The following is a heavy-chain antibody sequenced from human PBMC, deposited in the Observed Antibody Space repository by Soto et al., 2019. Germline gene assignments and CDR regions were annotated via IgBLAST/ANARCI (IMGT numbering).Heavy chain of an antibody. J-gene: IGHJ6*02. D-gene: IGHD6-13*01. CDR3: ARDRAAAGVYYYGMDV. Sequence: EVQLVESGGGLVQPGGSLRLSCAASGFTFSSYEMNWVRQAPGKGLEWVSYISSSGSTIYYADSVKGRFTISRDNAKNSLYLQVNSLRAEDTAVYYCARDRAAAGVYYYGMDVWGQGTTVTVSS. CDR1: GFTFSSYE. CDR2: ISSSGSTI. V-gene: IGHV3-48*03.